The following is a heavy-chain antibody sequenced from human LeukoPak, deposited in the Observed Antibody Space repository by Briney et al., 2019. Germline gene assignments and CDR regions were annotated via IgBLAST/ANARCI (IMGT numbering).Heavy chain of an antibody. Sequence: SETLSLTCTVSGGSISSGDYYWSWIRQPPGKGLEWIGYIYYSGSTYYNPTLKSLVTISVDTSKNQLPLKLSSVTAADTAVYYCARGDYYYYMDVWGKGTTVTVSS. V-gene: IGHV4-30-4*08. CDR3: ARGDYYYYMDV. J-gene: IGHJ6*03. CDR1: GGSISSGDYY. CDR2: IYYSGST.